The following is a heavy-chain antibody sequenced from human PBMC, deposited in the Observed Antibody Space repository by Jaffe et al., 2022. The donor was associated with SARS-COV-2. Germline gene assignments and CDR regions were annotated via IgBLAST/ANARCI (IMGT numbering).Heavy chain of an antibody. CDR2: ISGSGGST. D-gene: IGHD7-27*01. Sequence: EVQLLESGGGLVQPGGSLRLSCAASGFTFSSYAMSWVRQAPGKGLEWVSAISGSGGSTYYADSVKGRFTISRDNSKNTLYLQMNSLRAEDTAVYYCAKSILTGLVVPVSYGMDVWGQGTTVTVSS. CDR1: GFTFSSYA. CDR3: AKSILTGLVVPVSYGMDV. J-gene: IGHJ6*02. V-gene: IGHV3-23*01.